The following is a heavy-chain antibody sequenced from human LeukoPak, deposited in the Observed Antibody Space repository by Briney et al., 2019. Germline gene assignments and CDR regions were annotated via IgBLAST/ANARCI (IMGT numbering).Heavy chain of an antibody. CDR2: IFYSGST. Sequence: SETLSLTCTVSGGSVGTTNFYWGWFRQPPGKGLEWIGSIFYSGSTFYNPSFQSRITISVDTSKNQFSLELASVTAADTAVYYCSRRFLEWLAHDYWGQGSLVTVSS. CDR1: GGSVGTTNFY. D-gene: IGHD3-3*01. CDR3: SRRFLEWLAHDY. V-gene: IGHV4-39*01. J-gene: IGHJ4*02.